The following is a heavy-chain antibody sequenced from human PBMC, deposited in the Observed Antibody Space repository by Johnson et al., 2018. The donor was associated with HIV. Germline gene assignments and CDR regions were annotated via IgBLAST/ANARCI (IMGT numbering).Heavy chain of an antibody. J-gene: IGHJ3*01. CDR3: AKGDTVVGAKYAFDF. CDR2: ISSNGGTT. V-gene: IGHV3-11*04. Sequence: QMQLVESGGGLVNPGGSLRLSCAASGFTFSDYYMSWIRQAPGKGLEYVSVISSNGGTTYYADSVKGRFTISRDNAKNSLYLQLNSLRAEDTAVYYCAKGDTVVGAKYAFDFWGQGTMVTVSS. CDR1: GFTFSDYY. D-gene: IGHD1-26*01.